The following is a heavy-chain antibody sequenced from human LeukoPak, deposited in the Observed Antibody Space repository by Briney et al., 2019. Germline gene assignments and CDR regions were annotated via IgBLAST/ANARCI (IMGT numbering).Heavy chain of an antibody. CDR1: GFTFSSYA. CDR3: ARGSRSYYYDSSGYDYGDY. CDR2: IYSGGST. Sequence: SGGSLRLSCAASGFTFSSYAMSWVRQAPGKGLEWVSVIYSGGSTYYADSVKGRFTISRDNSKNTLYLQMNSLRAEDTAVYYCARGSRSYYYDSSGYDYGDYWGQGTLVTVSS. J-gene: IGHJ4*02. D-gene: IGHD3-22*01. V-gene: IGHV3-66*01.